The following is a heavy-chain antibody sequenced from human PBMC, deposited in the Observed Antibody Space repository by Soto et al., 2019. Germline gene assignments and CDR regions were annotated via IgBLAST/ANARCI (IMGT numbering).Heavy chain of an antibody. V-gene: IGHV4-59*01. CDR2: LYSSGDT. CDR3: AREWSGFDY. CDR1: GDSITRYK. Sequence: PSETLSLTCSVSGDSITRYKWSWIRHSPGKGLEWIANLYSSGDTNHNPSLKSRVTISVDTSKNQYSLKLSPATPADTAVYYCAREWSGFDYWGQGILVTLSS. D-gene: IGHD2-15*01. J-gene: IGHJ4*02.